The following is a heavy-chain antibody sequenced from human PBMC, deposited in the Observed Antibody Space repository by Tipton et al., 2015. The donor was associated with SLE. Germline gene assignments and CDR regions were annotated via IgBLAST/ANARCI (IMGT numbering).Heavy chain of an antibody. CDR1: GGSISSYY. D-gene: IGHD6-13*01. V-gene: IGHV4-59*12. CDR3: ARVRQQLTHDAFDI. J-gene: IGHJ3*02. CDR2: IYHSGST. Sequence: TLSLTCTVSGGSISSYYWSWIRQPPGKGLEWIGSIYHSGSTYYNPSLKSRVTISVDTSKNQFSLKLSSVTAADTAVYYCARVRQQLTHDAFDIWGQGTMVTVSS.